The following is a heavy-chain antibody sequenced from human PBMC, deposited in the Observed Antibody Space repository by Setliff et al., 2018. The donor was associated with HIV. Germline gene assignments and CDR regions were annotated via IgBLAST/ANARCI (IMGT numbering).Heavy chain of an antibody. D-gene: IGHD3-16*02. CDR3: ARESLNLGELSSKPDASDI. V-gene: IGHV1-18*01. Sequence: ASVKVSCKASGYTFTSYGISWVRQAPGQGLEWMGWISAYNCNTNYAQKLQGRVTMTTDTSTSTAYMELGSLRSNDTAVYYCARESLNLGELSSKPDASDIWGQGTMVTVS. CDR1: GYTFTSYG. CDR2: ISAYNCNT. J-gene: IGHJ3*02.